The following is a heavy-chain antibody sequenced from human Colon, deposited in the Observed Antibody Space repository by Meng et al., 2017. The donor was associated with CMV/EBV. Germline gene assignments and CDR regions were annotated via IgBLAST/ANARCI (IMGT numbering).Heavy chain of an antibody. CDR3: VREGYYGA. D-gene: IGHD3-10*01. J-gene: IGHJ5*02. CDR2: ISSGGST. CDR1: SLNVSYSY. V-gene: IGHV3-66*02. Sequence: GESLKISCAPSSLNVSYSYMSWVRQAPGKGLEYVSVISSGGSTEYVDSVRGRFTISRDNSKSALYLHMNSLRVEDTAVYYCVREGYYGAWGQGTLVTVSS.